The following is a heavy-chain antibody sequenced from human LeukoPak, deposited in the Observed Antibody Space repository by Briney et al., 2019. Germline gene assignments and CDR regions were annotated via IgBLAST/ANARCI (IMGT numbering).Heavy chain of an antibody. CDR2: VNWNSGST. Sequence: LRLSCAASGFNFVDYGMHWVRQAPGKGLEWVSSVNWNSGSTAYADSVKGRFTVSRDNATKSVYLQMDSLRPDDTALYYCTKDAGVGSSSPSFYFYMDAWGKGTTVSVS. V-gene: IGHV3-9*01. CDR3: TKDAGVGSSSPSFYFYMDA. J-gene: IGHJ6*03. D-gene: IGHD6-6*01. CDR1: GFNFVDYG.